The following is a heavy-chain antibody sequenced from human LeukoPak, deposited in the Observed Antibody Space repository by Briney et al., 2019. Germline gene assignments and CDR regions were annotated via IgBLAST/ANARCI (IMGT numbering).Heavy chain of an antibody. Sequence: SETLSLTCTVSGGSISSYYWSWIRQPPGKGLEWIGYIYYSGSTNYNPSLKSRVTISVDTSKNQFSLKLSSVTAADTAVYYCARHGRSSSSWYGQVEYWGQGTLVTVSS. CDR1: GGSISSYY. CDR3: ARHGRSSSSWYGQVEY. D-gene: IGHD6-13*01. V-gene: IGHV4-59*08. J-gene: IGHJ4*02. CDR2: IYYSGST.